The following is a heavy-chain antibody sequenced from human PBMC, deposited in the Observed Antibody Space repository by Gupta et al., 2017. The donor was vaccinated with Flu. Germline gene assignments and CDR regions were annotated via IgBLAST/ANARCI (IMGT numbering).Heavy chain of an antibody. V-gene: IGHV1-58*01. D-gene: IGHD6-19*01. CDR2: IVVGSGVT. J-gene: IGHJ3*02. CDR3: AAARFNVAEWAFDI. Sequence: QTQLVQSGPEVKKPETSVKVSCKASGFTFSSSAVQWVRQTRGQRLEWIGWIVVGSGVTDFAQNFQERVMITRDMSTSTAYMELSSLRSDDTAVYYGAAARFNVAEWAFDIWGQGTMVTVSS. CDR1: GFTFSSSA.